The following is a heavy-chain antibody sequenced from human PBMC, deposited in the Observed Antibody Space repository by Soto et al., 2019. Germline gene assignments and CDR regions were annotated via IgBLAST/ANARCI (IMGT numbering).Heavy chain of an antibody. J-gene: IGHJ6*02. CDR1: GFTVSSNY. D-gene: IGHD6-19*01. CDR2: IYSGGST. CDR3: ESEPGIAVAAYYYGMDV. Sequence: GGSLRLSCAASGFTVSSNYMSWVRQAPGKGLEWVSVIYSGGSTYYADSVKGRFTISRDNSKNTLYLQMNSLRAEDTAVYYCESEPGIAVAAYYYGMDVWGQGTTVTVSS. V-gene: IGHV3-53*01.